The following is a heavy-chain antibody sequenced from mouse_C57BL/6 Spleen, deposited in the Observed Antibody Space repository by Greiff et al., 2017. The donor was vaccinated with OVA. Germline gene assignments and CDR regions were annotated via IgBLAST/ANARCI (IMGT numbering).Heavy chain of an antibody. CDR3: SRGGYDY. Sequence: EVKLVESGAELVKPGASVKLSCTASGFNIKDYYMHWVKQRTEKGLEWIGRIDPEDGETKYAPKFQGKATMTADTSSTTAYLQLSSLTSEDTAVYYCSRGGYDYWGQGTTLTVSS. CDR1: GFNIKDYY. D-gene: IGHD2-2*01. J-gene: IGHJ2*01. V-gene: IGHV14-2*01. CDR2: IDPEDGET.